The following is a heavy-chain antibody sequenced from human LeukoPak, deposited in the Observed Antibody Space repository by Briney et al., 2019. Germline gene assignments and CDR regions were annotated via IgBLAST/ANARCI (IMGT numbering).Heavy chain of an antibody. CDR2: IIPIFGTA. J-gene: IGHJ3*02. CDR1: GGTFSSYA. CDR3: ARDRQGRYYGSGSYYNPGGAFDI. Sequence: ASVKVSCEASGGTFSSYAISWVRQAPGQGLEWMGGIIPIFGTANYAQKFQGRVTITADESTSTAYMELSSLRSEDTAVYYCARDRQGRYYGSGSYYNPGGAFDIWGQGTMVTVSS. D-gene: IGHD3-10*01. V-gene: IGHV1-69*13.